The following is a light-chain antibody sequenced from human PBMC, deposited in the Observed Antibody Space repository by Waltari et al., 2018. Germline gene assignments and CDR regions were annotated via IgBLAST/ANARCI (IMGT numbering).Light chain of an antibody. J-gene: IGLJ1*01. CDR1: TGAVTSGYY. Sequence: QTVVTQEPSLTVSPGGTVTLTCASSTGAVTSGYYPNWFQPKPGQAPSALIYSTTNKHSWTPARFSGSLLGGKAALTLSGVQPEDEADYYCLLYYADAYVFGSGTKVTVL. CDR2: STT. CDR3: LLYYADAYV. V-gene: IGLV7-43*01.